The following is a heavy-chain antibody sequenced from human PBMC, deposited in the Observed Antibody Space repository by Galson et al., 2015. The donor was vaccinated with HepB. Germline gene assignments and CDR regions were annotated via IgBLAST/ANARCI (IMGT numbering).Heavy chain of an antibody. J-gene: IGHJ6*02. CDR1: GGTFSSYA. D-gene: IGHD2-15*01. CDR3: ARDGGDIVVVVAVNYYYGMDV. Sequence: SVKVSCKASGGTFSSYAISWVRQAPGQGLEWMGGIIPIFGIANYAQKFQGRVTITADESTSTAYMELSSLRSEDTAVYYCARDGGDIVVVVAVNYYYGMDVWGQGTTVTVSS. V-gene: IGHV1-69*13. CDR2: IIPIFGIA.